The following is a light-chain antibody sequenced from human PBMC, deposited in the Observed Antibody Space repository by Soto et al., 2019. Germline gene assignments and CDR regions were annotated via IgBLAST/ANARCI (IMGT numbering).Light chain of an antibody. J-gene: IGLJ2*01. Sequence: QSALTQPPSASGSPGQSVTISCTGTSSDVGDYNYVSWYQQHPGKAPKLMIYEVSKRPSGVPDRFSGSKSGNTASLTVSGLQAEDEADYYCSSYAGSNNFVFGGGTKVNVL. CDR1: SSDVGDYNY. V-gene: IGLV2-8*01. CDR3: SSYAGSNNFV. CDR2: EVS.